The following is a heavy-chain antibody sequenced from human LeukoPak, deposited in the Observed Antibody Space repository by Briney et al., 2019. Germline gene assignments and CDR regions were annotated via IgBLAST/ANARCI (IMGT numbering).Heavy chain of an antibody. Sequence: GGSLRLSCAASGFTFSSYAMSWVRQAPGKGREWVSAISGSGGSTYYADSVKGRFTISRDNSKNTLYLQMNSLRAEDTAVYYCAKTSRPAAMFIDFDYWGQGTLVTVSS. D-gene: IGHD2-2*01. CDR3: AKTSRPAAMFIDFDY. CDR2: ISGSGGST. J-gene: IGHJ4*02. V-gene: IGHV3-23*01. CDR1: GFTFSSYA.